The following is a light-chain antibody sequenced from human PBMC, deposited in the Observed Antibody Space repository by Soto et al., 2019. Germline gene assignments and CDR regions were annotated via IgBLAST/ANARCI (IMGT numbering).Light chain of an antibody. J-gene: IGKJ1*01. CDR2: AAS. V-gene: IGKV1-8*01. Sequence: AIRMTQSPSSLSASTGDRVTITCRASQGISSYLACYQQKPGKAPNLLIYAASTLQSGVPSRFSGSGSGTDFTLTISCPQSEDFATYYCQQYSSYPPTFGQGTKVEIK. CDR3: QQYSSYPPT. CDR1: QGISSY.